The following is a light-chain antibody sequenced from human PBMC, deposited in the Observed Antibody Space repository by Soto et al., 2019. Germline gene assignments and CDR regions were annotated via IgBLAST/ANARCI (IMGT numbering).Light chain of an antibody. Sequence: DFRMTQSPSSLSASVGDRVTITCRASQAFRNYLAWYQQKPGKVPKVLIYAASTLQSGVPSRFSGSGSGTDFTLTISSLQTADVATYYCQKYDSAEWTFGKGTRVDIK. CDR2: AAS. J-gene: IGKJ1*01. CDR3: QKYDSAEWT. V-gene: IGKV1-27*01. CDR1: QAFRNY.